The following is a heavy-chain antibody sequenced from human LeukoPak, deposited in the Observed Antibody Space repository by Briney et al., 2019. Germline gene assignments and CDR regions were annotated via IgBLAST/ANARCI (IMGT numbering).Heavy chain of an antibody. CDR1: GYRFNAYW. CDR2: IYPDDSDT. D-gene: IGHD4-17*01. Sequence: GESLKISCKGSGYRFNAYWIAWVRQMPGKGLEWMGIIYPDDSDTRYSPSFQGQVTISADKSVRTAYLQWSSLKASDTAMYYCATPANDYGDYVANDAFDIWGQGTMVTVSS. J-gene: IGHJ3*02. V-gene: IGHV5-51*01. CDR3: ATPANDYGDYVANDAFDI.